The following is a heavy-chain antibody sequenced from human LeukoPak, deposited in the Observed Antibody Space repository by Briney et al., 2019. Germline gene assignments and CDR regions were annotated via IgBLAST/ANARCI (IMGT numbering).Heavy chain of an antibody. CDR3: ARAGVAARLTPFDY. Sequence: PSVKVSCKASGGTFSSYAVSWVRQAPGQGLEWMGGIIPIFGTANYAQKFQGRVTITADESTSTAYMELSSLRSEDTAVYYCARAGVAARLTPFDYWRQGTLVTVSS. V-gene: IGHV1-69*13. J-gene: IGHJ4*02. CDR2: IIPIFGTA. D-gene: IGHD6-6*01. CDR1: GGTFSSYA.